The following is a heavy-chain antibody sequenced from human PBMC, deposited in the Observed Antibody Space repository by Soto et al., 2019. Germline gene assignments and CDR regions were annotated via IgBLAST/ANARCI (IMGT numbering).Heavy chain of an antibody. CDR3: GKATSPSIVEAIDY. V-gene: IGHV3-74*01. J-gene: IGHJ4*02. CDR1: GFTFSSYW. D-gene: IGHD1-26*01. Sequence: GGSLTLTCAASGFTFSSYWLHRVRQAPGKGLVWVSRINSDGSSTSYAGSVSGRFIISRDNAKNFLYLQMDSLRPEDTALYYCGKATSPSIVEAIDYWGQGTLVTVSS. CDR2: INSDGSST.